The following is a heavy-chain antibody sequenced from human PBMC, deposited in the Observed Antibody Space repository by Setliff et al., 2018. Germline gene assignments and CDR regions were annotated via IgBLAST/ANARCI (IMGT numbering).Heavy chain of an antibody. V-gene: IGHV3-30*01. CDR3: ARDGPLYDNFWNAPGYMDV. D-gene: IGHD3-3*01. CDR2: VSYDGRNK. Sequence: LRLSCAASGFTFSTYAIHWVRQGPGKGLEWVAIVSYDGRNKYYADSVKGQFTISRDNSKNTVSLQMNSLRPEDTAVYYCARDGPLYDNFWNAPGYMDVWGKGTTVTVSS. J-gene: IGHJ6*03. CDR1: GFTFSTYA.